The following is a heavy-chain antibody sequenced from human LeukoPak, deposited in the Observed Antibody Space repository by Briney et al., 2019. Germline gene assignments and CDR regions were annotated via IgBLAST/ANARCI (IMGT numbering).Heavy chain of an antibody. CDR2: INWNGGST. V-gene: IGHV3-20*01. J-gene: IGHJ3*02. D-gene: IGHD3-22*01. CDR3: ARGVGYYDEAFDI. CDR1: GFTFDDNG. Sequence: GGSLRLSCAASGFTFDDNGMSWVRQAPGKGLEWVSGINWNGGSTGYADSVKGRFTISRDNAKNSLYLQMNSLRAEDTALYHCARGVGYYDEAFDIWGQGTMVTVSS.